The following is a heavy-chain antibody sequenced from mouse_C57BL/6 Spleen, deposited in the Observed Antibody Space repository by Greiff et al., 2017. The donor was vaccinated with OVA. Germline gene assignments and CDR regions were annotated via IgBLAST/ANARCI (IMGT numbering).Heavy chain of an antibody. CDR1: GYAFSSYW. J-gene: IGHJ3*01. V-gene: IGHV1-80*01. CDR2: IYPGDGDT. Sequence: VQLQQSGAELVKPGASVKISCEASGYAFSSYWMNWVKQRPGKGLEWIGQIYPGDGDTNYNGKFKGKAKLTADKSSSTAFMKLSSLTSEDSAVYFCARSGYDYSLFAYWGQGTLVTVSA. CDR3: ARSGYDYSLFAY. D-gene: IGHD2-4*01.